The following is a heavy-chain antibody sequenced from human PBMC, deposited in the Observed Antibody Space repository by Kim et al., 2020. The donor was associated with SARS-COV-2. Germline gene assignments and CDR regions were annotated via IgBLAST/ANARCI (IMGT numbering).Heavy chain of an antibody. CDR2: ISGSGGST. D-gene: IGHD6-19*01. CDR1: GFTFSSYA. J-gene: IGHJ5*02. CDR3: AKDNIIGGQWLVPYGWFDP. Sequence: GGSLRLSCAASGFTFSSYAMSWVRQAPGKGLEWVSAISGSGGSTYYADSVKGRFTISRDNSKNTLYLQMNSLRAEDTAVYYCAKDNIIGGQWLVPYGWFDPWGQGTLVTVSS. V-gene: IGHV3-23*01.